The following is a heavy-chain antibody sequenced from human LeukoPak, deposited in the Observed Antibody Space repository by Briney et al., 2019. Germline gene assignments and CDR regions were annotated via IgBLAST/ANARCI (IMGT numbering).Heavy chain of an antibody. CDR1: GGSFSGYY. J-gene: IGHJ4*02. D-gene: IGHD1-14*01. CDR3: AVTGGYYFDY. CDR2: IYHSGST. V-gene: IGHV4-34*01. Sequence: SETLSLTCAVYGGSFSGYYWSWIRQPPGKGLEWIGSIYHSGSTYYNPSLKSRVTISVDTSKNQFSLKLSSVTAADTAVYYCAVTGGYYFDYWGQGTLVTVSS.